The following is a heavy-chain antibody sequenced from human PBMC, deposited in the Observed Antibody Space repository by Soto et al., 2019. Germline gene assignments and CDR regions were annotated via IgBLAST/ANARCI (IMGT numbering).Heavy chain of an antibody. Sequence: SETLSLTCAVSGYSISSGYYWGWIRQPPGKGLEWIGSIYHSGSTYYDPSLKSRVTISVDTSKNQFSLKLSSVTAADTAVYYCARVGASNWFDPWGQGTLVTVSS. CDR2: IYHSGST. V-gene: IGHV4-38-2*01. J-gene: IGHJ5*02. D-gene: IGHD1-26*01. CDR3: ARVGASNWFDP. CDR1: GYSISSGYY.